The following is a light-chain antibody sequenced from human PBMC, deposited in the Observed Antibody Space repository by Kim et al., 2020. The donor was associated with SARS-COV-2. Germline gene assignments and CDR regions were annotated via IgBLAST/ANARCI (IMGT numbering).Light chain of an antibody. CDR1: QSVASN. CDR2: GAS. J-gene: IGKJ2*01. V-gene: IGKV3D-15*01. Sequence: EIVMTQSPATQSVSPGDRATFSCRASQSVASNLVWYQQKAGQAPRLLIYGASDRATGITARFRGSGSETEFTLTISSLQSEDSAIYFCQQYIKWPHTFGQGTKLEI. CDR3: QQYIKWPHT.